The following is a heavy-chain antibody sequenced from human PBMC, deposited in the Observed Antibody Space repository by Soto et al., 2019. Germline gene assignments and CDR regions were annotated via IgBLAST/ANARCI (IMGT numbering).Heavy chain of an antibody. Sequence: GGSLRLSCASSVCTFSSYGMHCVRQSPGKWLEWVAVISYDGSNKYYADSVKGRFTISRDNSKNTLYLQMNSLRAEDTAVYYCANDQHWREPTRPWIQLWPQASDYYYYGMEVLGQGTTV. D-gene: IGHD5-18*01. CDR3: ANDQHWREPTRPWIQLWPQASDYYYYGMEV. J-gene: IGHJ6*01. CDR2: ISYDGSNK. CDR1: VCTFSSYG. V-gene: IGHV3-30*18.